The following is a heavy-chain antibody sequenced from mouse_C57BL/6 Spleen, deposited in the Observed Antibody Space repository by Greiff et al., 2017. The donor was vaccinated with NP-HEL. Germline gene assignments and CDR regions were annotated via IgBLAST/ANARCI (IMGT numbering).Heavy chain of an antibody. J-gene: IGHJ1*03. D-gene: IGHD2-3*01. CDR2: INPNNGGT. CDR3: ARWDDGYYERYFDV. Sequence: VQLQQSGPELVKPGASVKIPCKASGYTFTDYNMDWVKQSHGKSLEWIGDINPNNGGTIYNQKFKGKATLTVDKSSSTAYMELRSLTSEDTAVYYCARWDDGYYERYFDVWGTGTTVTVSS. V-gene: IGHV1-18*01. CDR1: GYTFTDYN.